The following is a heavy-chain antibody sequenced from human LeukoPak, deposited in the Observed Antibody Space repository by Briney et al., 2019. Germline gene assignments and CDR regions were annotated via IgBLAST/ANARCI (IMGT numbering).Heavy chain of an antibody. V-gene: IGHV3-23*01. CDR3: AKAITMARGWFDP. CDR2: ISGSGGST. Sequence: AGGSLRLSCAASGFTFSSYAMSWVRQALGKGLEWVSAISGSGGSTYYGDSVKGRFTISRDNSKNTLYLQMNSLRAEDTAVYYCAKAITMARGWFDPWGQGTLVTVSS. D-gene: IGHD3-10*01. J-gene: IGHJ5*02. CDR1: GFTFSSYA.